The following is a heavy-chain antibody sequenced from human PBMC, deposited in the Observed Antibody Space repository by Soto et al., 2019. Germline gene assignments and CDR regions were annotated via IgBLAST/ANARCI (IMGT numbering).Heavy chain of an antibody. CDR2: INADGTST. Sequence: GVSLRLSCAASGFTFSNSWMHWVRQVSGKGLEWVSRINADGTSTSYADSVKGQFTISRDNPKSTLYLHVNSLRDEDTAVYYCVKVLARGVGVPRFYFDSWGQGALVTVSS. CDR3: VKVLARGVGVPRFYFDS. J-gene: IGHJ4*02. CDR1: GFTFSNSW. D-gene: IGHD2-2*01. V-gene: IGHV3-74*01.